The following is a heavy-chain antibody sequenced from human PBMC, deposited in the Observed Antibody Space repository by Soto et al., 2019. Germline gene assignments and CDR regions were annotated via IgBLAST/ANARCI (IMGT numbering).Heavy chain of an antibody. V-gene: IGHV3-73*01. Sequence: GGSLRLSCAASGLTFTDSTINWVRQASGKGLEWVALIRTKVNSYATVYAASVRGRFTISRDDSKNTAYLQMNSLRSEDTAMYYCTTRQSDVSGQATTVTVSS. CDR1: GLTFTDST. J-gene: IGHJ6*02. CDR3: TTRQSDV. CDR2: IRTKVNSYAT.